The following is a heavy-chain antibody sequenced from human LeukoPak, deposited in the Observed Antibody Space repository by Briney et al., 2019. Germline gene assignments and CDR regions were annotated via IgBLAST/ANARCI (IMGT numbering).Heavy chain of an antibody. Sequence: SETLSLTCSVSGGSISDDAWAWIRRPPGRGLEWIGHIHYTGNTDYNPSLKSRVTLSLDTPKNQFSLKVSSVTAADTAVYYCAKLSHIAAAGAYSYHGLNIWSQGTTVTVSS. J-gene: IGHJ6*02. CDR1: GGSISDDA. CDR2: IHYTGNT. D-gene: IGHD6-13*01. CDR3: AKLSHIAAAGAYSYHGLNI. V-gene: IGHV4-59*08.